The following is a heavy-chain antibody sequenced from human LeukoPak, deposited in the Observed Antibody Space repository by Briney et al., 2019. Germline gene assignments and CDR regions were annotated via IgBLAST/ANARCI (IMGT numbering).Heavy chain of an antibody. D-gene: IGHD6-13*01. V-gene: IGHV1-2*02. CDR3: ARGGHSSSWYYFDY. Sequence: ASVKVSCKASGYTFTGYYMHWVRQAPEQGLEWMGWINPNSGGTNYAQKFQGRVTMTRDTSISTAYMELSRLRSDDTAVYYCARGGHSSSWYYFDYWGQGTLVTVSS. J-gene: IGHJ4*02. CDR1: GYTFTGYY. CDR2: INPNSGGT.